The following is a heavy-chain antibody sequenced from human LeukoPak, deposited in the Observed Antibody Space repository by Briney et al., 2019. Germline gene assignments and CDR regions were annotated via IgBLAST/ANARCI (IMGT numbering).Heavy chain of an antibody. J-gene: IGHJ4*02. CDR1: GFTFGDYG. CDR2: IRSKGHGGTT. Sequence: GGSLRLSCTTSGFTFGDYGMNWVGQAPRKGLEWVGFIRSKGHGGTTEYAASVKGRFTISRDDSKTIAYLQMDSLKTEDTAVYYCSRVVSGYCSGGRCYYFDSWGQGTLVTVSS. CDR3: SRVVSGYCSGGRCYYFDS. D-gene: IGHD2-15*01. V-gene: IGHV3-49*04.